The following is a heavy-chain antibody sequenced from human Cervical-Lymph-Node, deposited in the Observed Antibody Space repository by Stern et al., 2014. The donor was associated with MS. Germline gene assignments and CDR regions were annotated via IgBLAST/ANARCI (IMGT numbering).Heavy chain of an antibody. V-gene: IGHV4-31*03. D-gene: IGHD2-2*01. J-gene: IGHJ6*02. CDR3: ARDHFTTSLDV. CDR1: GGSITSGTYH. Sequence: QVQLQESGPGLVKPSHTLSLTCTVSGGSITSGTYHWTWIRQPTGKGLVRVGHIYYSGTTYSNPSLESRAIIKVDTLQKPFTLRLNSVAAADTAVYYCARDHFTTSLDVWGHGTTVTVS. CDR2: IYYSGTT.